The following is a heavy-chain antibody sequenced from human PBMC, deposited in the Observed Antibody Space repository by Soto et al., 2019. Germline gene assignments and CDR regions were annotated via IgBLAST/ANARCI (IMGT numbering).Heavy chain of an antibody. D-gene: IGHD6-19*01. CDR3: ARDISSYSSGWYSYYYYGLAV. V-gene: IGHV1-46*01. CDR2: INPRGGNT. J-gene: IGHJ6*02. Sequence: VSVNVSCKASGYTFTSYYIHWVRQAPGQGLEWMGIINPRGGNTRIAQRFQGRVTVTRDTSTSTVYMELSSLRSEDTAVYYCARDISSYSSGWYSYYYYGLAVWGQGTSVTVS. CDR1: GYTFTSYY.